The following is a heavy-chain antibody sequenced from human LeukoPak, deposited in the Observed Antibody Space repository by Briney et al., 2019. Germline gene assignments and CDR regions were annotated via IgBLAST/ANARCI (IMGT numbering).Heavy chain of an antibody. Sequence: ASVKVSCKVSGYTLTELSMHWVRPAPGKGLEWMGGFDPEDGETIYAQKFQGRVTMTEDTSTDTAYMELSSLRSEDTAVYYYATGPGYCSSTSCYFSFQHWGQGTLVTVSS. CDR3: ATGPGYCSSTSCYFSFQH. D-gene: IGHD2-2*01. CDR2: FDPEDGET. V-gene: IGHV1-24*01. J-gene: IGHJ1*01. CDR1: GYTLTELS.